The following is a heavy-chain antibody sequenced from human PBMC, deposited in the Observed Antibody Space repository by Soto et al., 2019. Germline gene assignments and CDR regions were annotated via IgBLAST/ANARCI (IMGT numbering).Heavy chain of an antibody. CDR3: ARETTYYYDSSGYWDAFDI. D-gene: IGHD3-22*01. Sequence: HPGGSLRLSCAASGFTFSSYAMHWVRQAPGKGLEWVAVISYDGSNKYYADSVKGRFTISRDNSKNTLYLQMNSLRAEDTAVYYCARETTYYYDSSGYWDAFDIWGQGTMVTVSS. V-gene: IGHV3-30-3*01. CDR2: ISYDGSNK. CDR1: GFTFSSYA. J-gene: IGHJ3*02.